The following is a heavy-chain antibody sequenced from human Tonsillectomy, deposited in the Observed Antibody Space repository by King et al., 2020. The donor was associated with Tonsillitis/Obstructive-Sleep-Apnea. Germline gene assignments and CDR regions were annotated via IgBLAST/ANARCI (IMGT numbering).Heavy chain of an antibody. CDR2: IKSKIDGGTT. V-gene: IGHV3-15*01. Sequence: VQLVESGGGLVKPGGSLRLSCAASGFTLTNAWMSWVRQAPGKGLEWVGRIKSKIDGGTTDYAEPVKGRFTISRDESKNTLYLQMNTMKTEDTAVYYITTERIKELVLGYYYDMDVWGKGTSVTASS. CDR1: GFTLTNAW. CDR3: TTERIKELVLGYYYDMDV. J-gene: IGHJ6*03. D-gene: IGHD6-6*01.